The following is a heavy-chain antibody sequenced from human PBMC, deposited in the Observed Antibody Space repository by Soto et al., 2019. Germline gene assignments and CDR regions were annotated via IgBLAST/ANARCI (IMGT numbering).Heavy chain of an antibody. J-gene: IGHJ4*02. Sequence: GGSLRLSCAASGFTFSSYGMHWVRQAPGKGLEWVAVISYDGSNKYYADSVKGRFTISRDNSKNTLYLQMNSLRAEDTAVYYCAKDRVWYGAAYYFDYWGQGTLVTVSS. CDR1: GFTFSSYG. V-gene: IGHV3-30*18. D-gene: IGHD3-10*01. CDR3: AKDRVWYGAAYYFDY. CDR2: ISYDGSNK.